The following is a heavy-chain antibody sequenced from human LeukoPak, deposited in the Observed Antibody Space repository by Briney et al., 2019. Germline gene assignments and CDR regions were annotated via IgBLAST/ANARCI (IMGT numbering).Heavy chain of an antibody. J-gene: IGHJ4*02. CDR2: IPSDGSDN. CDR3: AKGLGDYDDFRLGY. V-gene: IGHV3-30*02. CDR1: VFTFSTYG. Sequence: GGSLRLSCAASVFTFSTYGFHWVRQAPGKGLEWVAFIPSDGSDNYYANSVKGQFTISRDNSKNTLYLQMNSLRSEDTAVYYCAKGLGDYDDFRLGYWGQGTLVTVSS. D-gene: IGHD4-17*01.